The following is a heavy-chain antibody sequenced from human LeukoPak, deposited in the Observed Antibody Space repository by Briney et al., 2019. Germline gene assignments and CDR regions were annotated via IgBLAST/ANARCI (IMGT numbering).Heavy chain of an antibody. V-gene: IGHV4-61*02. D-gene: IGHD4-17*01. J-gene: IGHJ6*03. CDR3: ARVRGDYGEDSYYYYMDV. CDR2: IYTSGST. Sequence: SETLSLTCTVSGGSISSGSYYWSWTRQPAGKGLEWIGRIYTSGSTNYNPSLKSRVTISVDTSKNQFSLKLSSVTAADTAVYYCARVRGDYGEDSYYYYMDVWGKGTTVTISS. CDR1: GGSISSGSYY.